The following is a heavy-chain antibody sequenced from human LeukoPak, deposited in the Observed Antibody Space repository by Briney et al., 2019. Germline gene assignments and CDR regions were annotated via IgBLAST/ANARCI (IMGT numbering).Heavy chain of an antibody. Sequence: SGGSLRLSCAASGFTFNSYSMNWVRQAPGKGLEWVSSISSSSSYIYYADSVKGRFTISRDNAKNSLYLQMNSLRAEDTAVYYCARAARKYYYDSSGYYYFDYWGQGTLVTVSS. D-gene: IGHD3-22*01. CDR2: ISSSSSYI. V-gene: IGHV3-21*01. CDR3: ARAARKYYYDSSGYYYFDY. CDR1: GFTFNSYS. J-gene: IGHJ4*02.